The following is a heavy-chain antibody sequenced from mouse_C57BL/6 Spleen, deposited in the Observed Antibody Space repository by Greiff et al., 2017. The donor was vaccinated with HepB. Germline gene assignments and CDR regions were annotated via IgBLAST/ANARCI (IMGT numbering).Heavy chain of an antibody. CDR2: IYPGDGDT. J-gene: IGHJ2*01. CDR1: GYAFSSSW. V-gene: IGHV1-82*01. Sequence: QVQLKESGPELVKPGASVKISCKASGYAFSSSWMNWVKQRPGKGLEWIGRIYPGDGDTNYNGKFKGKATLTADKSSSTASMQLSSLTSEDSAVYFCARSRDSPFDYWGQGTTLTVSS. CDR3: ARSRDSPFDY.